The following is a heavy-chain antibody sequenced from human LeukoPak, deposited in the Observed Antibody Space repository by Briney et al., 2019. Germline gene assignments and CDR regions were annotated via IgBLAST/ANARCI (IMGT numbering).Heavy chain of an antibody. CDR1: GVSITNGYW. V-gene: IGHV4-4*02. CDR2: IYHNGRT. CDR3: ARAPWAYGNYVHAFDI. J-gene: IGHJ3*02. Sequence: PSETLSLTCVVSGVSITNGYWWYWVRQTPGKGLEWIGEIYHNGRTKYNPSLKSRVSISIDTSNNDLSLKVTSVTAADTAGYYCARAPWAYGNYVHAFDIWGQGTMVTVSS. D-gene: IGHD4-11*01.